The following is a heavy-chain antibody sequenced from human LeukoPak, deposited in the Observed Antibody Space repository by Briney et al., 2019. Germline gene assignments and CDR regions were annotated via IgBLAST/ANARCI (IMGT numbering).Heavy chain of an antibody. D-gene: IGHD4-11*01. Sequence: GGSLRLSCAASGFTFSNYGMHWVRQAPGKGLEWVAFIRYDESSKYYADSVKGRFTISRDNSKNTLYVQMNSLRAEDTAVYYCATEVRYGYWGQGTLVTVSS. CDR1: GFTFSNYG. V-gene: IGHV3-30*02. CDR3: ATEVRYGY. CDR2: IRYDESSK. J-gene: IGHJ4*02.